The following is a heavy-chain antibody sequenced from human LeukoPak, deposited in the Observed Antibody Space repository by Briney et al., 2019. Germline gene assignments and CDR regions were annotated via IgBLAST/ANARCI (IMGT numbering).Heavy chain of an antibody. CDR1: GGTFSSYA. V-gene: IGHV1-69*04. CDR3: ARGVTMVRPRGAFDI. D-gene: IGHD3-10*01. J-gene: IGHJ3*02. Sequence: SVKVSCKASGGTFSSYAISWVRQAPGQGLEWMGRIIPILGIANYAQKFQGRVTITADKSTSTAYMELSSLRSEDTAVYCCARGVTMVRPRGAFDIWGQGTMVTVSS. CDR2: IIPILGIA.